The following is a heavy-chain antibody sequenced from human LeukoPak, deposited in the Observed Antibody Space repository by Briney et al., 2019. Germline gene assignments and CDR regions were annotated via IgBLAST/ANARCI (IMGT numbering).Heavy chain of an antibody. V-gene: IGHV3-30-3*01. Sequence: GGSLRLSCAASGFTFSSYDMHWVRQAPGKGLEWVAVISYDGSNKYYADSVKGRFTISRDNSKNTLYLQMNSLRAEDTAVYYCARDNLEYGDHGRVDYWGQGTLVTVSS. CDR2: ISYDGSNK. CDR1: GFTFSSYD. CDR3: ARDNLEYGDHGRVDY. J-gene: IGHJ4*02. D-gene: IGHD4-17*01.